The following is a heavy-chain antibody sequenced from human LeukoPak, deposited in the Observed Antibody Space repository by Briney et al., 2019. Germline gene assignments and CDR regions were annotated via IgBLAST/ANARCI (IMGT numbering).Heavy chain of an antibody. CDR1: GFAVSGNY. CDR2: ISYSGNT. D-gene: IGHD1-26*01. J-gene: IGHJ5*02. CDR3: ARPTPSGSYLNWFDP. Sequence: GSLRLSCAASGFAVSGNYMSWVRQAPGKGLEWIGSISYSGNTYYNPSLKSRVTISVDTSKNQFSLKLNSVTAADTAVYYCARPTPSGSYLNWFDPWGQGTLVTVSS. V-gene: IGHV4-38-2*01.